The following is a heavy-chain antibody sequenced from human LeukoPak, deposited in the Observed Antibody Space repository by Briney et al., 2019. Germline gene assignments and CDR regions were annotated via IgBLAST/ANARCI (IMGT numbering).Heavy chain of an antibody. V-gene: IGHV4-31*03. D-gene: IGHD3-3*02. Sequence: SETLSLTCTVSGDSISSGGYYWSWIRQHPGKGLEWIGYIYNSGNTYYNPSLESRVSISVDTSKNQFSLRLSSATAADTALYYCAREPLLALGGHYFDYWGQGTLVTVSS. CDR3: AREPLLALGGHYFDY. CDR1: GDSISSGGYY. CDR2: IYNSGNT. J-gene: IGHJ4*02.